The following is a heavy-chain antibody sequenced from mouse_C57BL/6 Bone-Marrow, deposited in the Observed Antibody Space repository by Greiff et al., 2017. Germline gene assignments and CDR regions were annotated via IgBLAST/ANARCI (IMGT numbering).Heavy chain of an antibody. CDR3: ARGYYYGSSYGWFAY. CDR1: GYPFTSSW. Sequence: QVQLQQPGTELVKPGASVKLSCKASGYPFTSSWMHWVTRRPGPGLEWIGNIIPTTGGPTSHGKFKGTATLTVDKSSRTAYMQLSSLTSEDSAVYYCARGYYYGSSYGWFAYWGQGTLVTVSA. D-gene: IGHD1-1*01. J-gene: IGHJ3*01. CDR2: IIPTTGGP. V-gene: IGHV1-53*01.